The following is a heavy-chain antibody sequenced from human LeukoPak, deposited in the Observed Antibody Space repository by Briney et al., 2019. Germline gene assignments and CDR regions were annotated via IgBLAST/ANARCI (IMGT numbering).Heavy chain of an antibody. CDR1: GDSLSSHY. J-gene: IGHJ4*02. V-gene: IGHV4-4*07. CDR2: IYTSGST. Sequence: SETLSLTCTVSGDSLSSHYWGWIRQPAGKGLEWIGRIYTSGSTNYNPSLKSRVTMSVDTSKNQFSLMLSSVTAADTAVYYCVRGPGGGLLFDYWGQGTLVTVSS. D-gene: IGHD3-16*01. CDR3: VRGPGGGLLFDY.